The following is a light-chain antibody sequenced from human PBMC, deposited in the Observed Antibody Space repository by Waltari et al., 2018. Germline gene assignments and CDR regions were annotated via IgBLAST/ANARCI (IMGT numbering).Light chain of an antibody. V-gene: IGKV3-15*01. Sequence: ILLTQSPATLSVSPGERATLSCRSSQNSDPRLAWYQHKPGQAPRLLIYGASTRAADIPARFSGSGFGTDCSLTINSLQSEDFAFYYCQQYLQWPPAITFGPGTRLDFK. CDR1: QNSDPR. CDR2: GAS. CDR3: QQYLQWPPAIT. J-gene: IGKJ5*01.